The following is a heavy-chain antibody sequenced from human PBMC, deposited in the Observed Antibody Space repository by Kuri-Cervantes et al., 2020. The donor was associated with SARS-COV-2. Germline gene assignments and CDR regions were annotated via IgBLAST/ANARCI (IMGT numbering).Heavy chain of an antibody. D-gene: IGHD1-26*01. J-gene: IGHJ4*02. V-gene: IGHV1-2*02. CDR1: GYTFTGYY. CDR3: ARASSGSYYRFGC. CDR2: INPNSGGT. Sequence: ASVKVSCKASGYTFTGYYMHWVRQAPGQGLEWMGWINPNSGGTNYAQKFQGRVTMTRDTSISTAYMELSRLRSDDTAAHYCARASSGSYYRFGCWGQGTLVTVSS.